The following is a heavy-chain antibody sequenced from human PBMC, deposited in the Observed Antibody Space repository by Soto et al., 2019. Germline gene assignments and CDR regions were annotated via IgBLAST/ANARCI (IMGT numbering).Heavy chain of an antibody. CDR1: GYTFTSYG. J-gene: IGHJ6*03. D-gene: IGHD3-3*01. CDR3: ASGDGFWSGYSDYMDV. Sequence: ASLKVSCKAPGYTFTSYGISWVRQAPGQGLEWMGWISAYNGNTNYAQKLQGRVTMTTDTSTSTAYMELRSLRSDDTAVYYCASGDGFWSGYSDYMDVWGKGTTVTVSS. V-gene: IGHV1-18*01. CDR2: ISAYNGNT.